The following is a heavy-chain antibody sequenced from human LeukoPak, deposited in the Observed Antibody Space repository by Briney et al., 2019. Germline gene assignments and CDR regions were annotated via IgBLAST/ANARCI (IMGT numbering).Heavy chain of an antibody. CDR1: GGSISSGGYS. Sequence: SQTLSLTCAVSGGSISSGGYSWSWIRQPPGKGLEWIGYIYHSGSTYYNPSLKSRVTISVDTAKNQFSLNLKSVTAADTAVYYCARVGARDTFDIWGQGTMVTVSS. CDR2: IYHSGST. V-gene: IGHV4-30-2*01. CDR3: ARVGARDTFDI. D-gene: IGHD1-26*01. J-gene: IGHJ3*02.